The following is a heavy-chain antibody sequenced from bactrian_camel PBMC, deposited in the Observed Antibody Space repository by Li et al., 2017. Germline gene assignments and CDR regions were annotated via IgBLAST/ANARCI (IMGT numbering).Heavy chain of an antibody. D-gene: IGHD6*01. V-gene: IGHV3-2*01. CDR3: AAGPWYTDEYPY. J-gene: IGHJ4*01. CDR1: GLPFSSYY. Sequence: HVQLVESGGGLVRPEGSLRLSCAASGLPFSSYYMSWVRQAPGKGMEWVSSIDARGLSQYYSDSVRGRFAISKDNGRNTVYLQMTGLTYDDTALYYCAAGPWYTDEYPYWGQGTQVTVS. CDR2: IDARGLSQ.